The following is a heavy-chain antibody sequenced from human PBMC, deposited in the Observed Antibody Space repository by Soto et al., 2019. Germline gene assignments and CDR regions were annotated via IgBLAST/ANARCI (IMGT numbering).Heavy chain of an antibody. CDR2: INHSGST. J-gene: IGHJ4*02. D-gene: IGHD3-10*01. V-gene: IGHV4-34*01. CDR1: GGSFSSYY. CDR3: PRGAPYYGSGSYYNYRYFDH. Sequence: SETLSLTCAVYGGSFSSYYWRWVGQPPGEGLEWIGGINHSGSTNYYPSFKSRLTISADTSKNQFSLKLSALTAADTAVYYCPRGAPYYGSGSYYNYRYFDHWAQRTLVTVSS.